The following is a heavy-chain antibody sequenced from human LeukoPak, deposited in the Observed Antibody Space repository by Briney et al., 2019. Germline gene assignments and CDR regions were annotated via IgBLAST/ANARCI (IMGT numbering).Heavy chain of an antibody. J-gene: IGHJ6*02. Sequence: SETLSLTCTVSGGSISSYYWSWIRQPPGKGLEWIGYIYYSGSTNYNPSLKSRVTISVDTSKNQFSLKLSSVTAADTAVYYCARGRMGGWLSLYYYYGMDVWGQGTTVTVSS. V-gene: IGHV4-59*12. CDR1: GGSISSYY. D-gene: IGHD3-22*01. CDR2: IYYSGST. CDR3: ARGRMGGWLSLYYYYGMDV.